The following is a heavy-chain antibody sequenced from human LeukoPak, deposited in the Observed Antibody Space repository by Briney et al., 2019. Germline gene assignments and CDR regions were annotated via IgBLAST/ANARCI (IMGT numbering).Heavy chain of an antibody. CDR1: EFTFSRYS. CDR2: ISSASSYK. CDR3: ARDEELGEWELPWDY. Sequence: GGSLRLSCAASEFTFSRYSMHWVRQAPGKGLEWVSYISSASSYKYYADSIKGRFTISRDNAKNSLYLQMISLRAEDTAVYYCARDEELGEWELPWDYWGQGTLVTVSS. D-gene: IGHD3-16*01. J-gene: IGHJ4*02. V-gene: IGHV3-21*01.